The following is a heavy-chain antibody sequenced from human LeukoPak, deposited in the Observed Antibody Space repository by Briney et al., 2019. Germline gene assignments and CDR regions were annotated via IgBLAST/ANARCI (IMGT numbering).Heavy chain of an antibody. D-gene: IGHD1-26*01. CDR2: INADSGDT. CDR1: EYSFSDYS. CDR3: ARDRSGSYDY. J-gene: IGHJ4*02. Sequence: ASVKVSCKAFEYSFSDYSTHWVRQAPGQGLEWMGLINADSGDTHYAQKFQGRVTMTRDTSMNTGYMELSSLISDDTAVYYCARDRSGSYDYWGQGTWSPSPQ. V-gene: IGHV1-2*02.